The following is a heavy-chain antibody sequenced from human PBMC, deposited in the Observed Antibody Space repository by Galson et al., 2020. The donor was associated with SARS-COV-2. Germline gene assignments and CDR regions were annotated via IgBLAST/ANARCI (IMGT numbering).Heavy chain of an antibody. J-gene: IGHJ6*02. D-gene: IGHD6-13*01. CDR3: ATIAAAGTPYYYYGMDV. CDR1: GFTVSSNY. V-gene: IGHV3-53*01. CDR2: IYSGGST. Sequence: GGSLRLSCAASGFTVSSNYMSWVRQAPGKGLEWVSVIYSGGSTYYADSVKGRFTISRDNSKNTLYLQMNSLRAEDTAVYYCATIAAAGTPYYYYGMDVWGQGTTVTVSS.